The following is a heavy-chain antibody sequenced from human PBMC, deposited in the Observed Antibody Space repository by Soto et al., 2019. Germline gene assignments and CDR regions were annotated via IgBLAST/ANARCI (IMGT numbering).Heavy chain of an antibody. CDR1: GGSISSSSYY. CDR2: IYYSGST. V-gene: IGHV4-39*02. J-gene: IGHJ4*02. CDR3: AKDKVPVVVTAPFDY. D-gene: IGHD2-21*02. Sequence: PSETLSLTCTVSGGSISSSSYYWGWIRQPPGKGLEWIGSIYYSGSTYYNPSLKSRVTISVDTSKNQFSLKLSSVTAADTAVYYCAKDKVPVVVTAPFDYWGQGTLVTVSS.